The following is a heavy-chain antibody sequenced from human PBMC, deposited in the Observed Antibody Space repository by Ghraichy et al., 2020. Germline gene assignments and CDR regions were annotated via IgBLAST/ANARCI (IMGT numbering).Heavy chain of an antibody. J-gene: IGHJ6*03. CDR3: AREYSRPSYYYYYMDV. V-gene: IGHV4-34*01. D-gene: IGHD6-6*01. Sequence: SETLSLTCAVYGGSFSGYYWSWIRQPPGKGLEWIGEIHHSGSTNYNPSLKSRVTISVDTSKNQFSLKLSSVTAADTAVYYCAREYSRPSYYYYYMDVWGKGTTVTVSS. CDR2: IHHSGST. CDR1: GGSFSGYY.